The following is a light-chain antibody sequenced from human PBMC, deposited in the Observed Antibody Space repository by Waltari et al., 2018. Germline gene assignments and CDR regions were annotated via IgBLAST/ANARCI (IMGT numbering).Light chain of an antibody. CDR2: WAS. J-gene: IGKJ2*01. CDR1: QSVLYSSNNKNY. V-gene: IGKV4-1*01. CDR3: QQYYSTPYT. Sequence: DIVMTQSPDSLAVSLGERAHINCKSSQSVLYSSNNKNYLAWYQQKPGQPPKLLIYWASTRESGFPDRFSGSGSGTDFTLTISSLQAEDVAVYYCQQYYSTPYTFGQGTKLEIK.